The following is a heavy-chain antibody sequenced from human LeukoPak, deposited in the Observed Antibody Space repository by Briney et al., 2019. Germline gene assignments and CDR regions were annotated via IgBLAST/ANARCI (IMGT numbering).Heavy chain of an antibody. CDR3: VPGYAFHI. Sequence: SQTLSLTYAISGDSVSINRAAWNWIRQSPSRGLEWLGRTYYRSMWYQDYAVSVKTRITINPDTSKNQFSLQLNSVTAEDTAVYYCVPGYAFHIWGQGTMVTAPS. CDR2: TYYRSMWYQ. V-gene: IGHV6-1*01. CDR1: GDSVSINRAA. D-gene: IGHD3-10*01. J-gene: IGHJ3*02.